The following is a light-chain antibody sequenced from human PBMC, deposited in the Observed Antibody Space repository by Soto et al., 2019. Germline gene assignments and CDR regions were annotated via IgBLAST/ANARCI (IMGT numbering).Light chain of an antibody. V-gene: IGKV2-29*02. CDR2: EVS. Sequence: DIVMTQAPLSLSVTPGESASISCKSSQSLPHSDGKTYLSWYLQKPGQPPQLLIYEVSIRFSGVPDRFRGTGSGTDFTLSISRLEAADVGTYYCMQATQPLLTFGGGTKVDIK. J-gene: IGKJ4*01. CDR3: MQATQPLLT. CDR1: QSLPHSDGKTY.